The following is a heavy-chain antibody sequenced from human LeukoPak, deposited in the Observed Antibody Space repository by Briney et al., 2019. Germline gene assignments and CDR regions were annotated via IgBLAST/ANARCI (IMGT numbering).Heavy chain of an antibody. Sequence: SVKVSCKASGGTFSSYAISWVRQAPGQGLEWMGGIIPIFGTANYAQKFQGRVTITADESTSTAYMELSSLRSEDTAVYYCARDRIFGVVNDPSPGGYWGQGTLVTVSS. CDR1: GGTFSSYA. V-gene: IGHV1-69*13. CDR3: ARDRIFGVVNDPSPGGY. D-gene: IGHD3-3*02. J-gene: IGHJ4*02. CDR2: IIPIFGTA.